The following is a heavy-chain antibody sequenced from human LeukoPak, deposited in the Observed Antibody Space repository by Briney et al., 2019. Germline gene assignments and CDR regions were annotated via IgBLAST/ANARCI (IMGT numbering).Heavy chain of an antibody. D-gene: IGHD3-22*01. CDR1: GFTFSDYY. J-gene: IGHJ4*02. Sequence: GGSLRLSCAASGFTFSDYYMSWIRQAPGKGLEWVSYISSSGSTIYYADSVKGRFTISRDNAKNSLYLQMNSLRAEDTALYYCAKDSAGYYDSSLGYWGQGTLVTVSS. CDR2: ISSSGSTI. CDR3: AKDSAGYYDSSLGY. V-gene: IGHV3-11*01.